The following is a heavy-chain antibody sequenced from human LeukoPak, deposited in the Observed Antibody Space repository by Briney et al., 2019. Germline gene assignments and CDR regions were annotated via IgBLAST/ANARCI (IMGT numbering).Heavy chain of an antibody. CDR2: IYYSGST. J-gene: IGHJ6*02. D-gene: IGHD6-13*01. CDR3: ARTPYSSSGYGMDV. V-gene: IGHV4-59*01. Sequence: PSETLSLTCTVSGGSISSYYWSWIRQPPEEVLEWIGYIYYSGSTNYNPSLKSRVTISVDTSRNQFSLKLSSVTAADTAVYYCARTPYSSSGYGMDVWGQGTTVTVSS. CDR1: GGSISSYY.